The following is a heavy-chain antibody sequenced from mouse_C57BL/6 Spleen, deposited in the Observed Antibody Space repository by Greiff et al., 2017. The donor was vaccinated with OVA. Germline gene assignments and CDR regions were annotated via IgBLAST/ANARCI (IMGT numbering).Heavy chain of an antibody. CDR3: AREDFITTVVATGFDY. Sequence: VQLQQSGAELVRPGASVKLSCKASGYTFTDYYINWVKQRPGQGLEWIARIYPGSGNTYYNEKFKGKATLTAEKSSSTAYMQLSSLTSEDSAVYFCAREDFITTVVATGFDYWGQGTTLTVSS. J-gene: IGHJ2*01. CDR2: IYPGSGNT. D-gene: IGHD1-1*01. V-gene: IGHV1-76*01. CDR1: GYTFTDYY.